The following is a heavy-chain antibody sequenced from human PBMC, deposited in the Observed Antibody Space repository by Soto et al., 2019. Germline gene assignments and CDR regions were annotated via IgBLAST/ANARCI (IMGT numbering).Heavy chain of an antibody. CDR3: ARYRSGGSCHSGFDY. CDR1: GGSISSSSYY. D-gene: IGHD2-15*01. Sequence: PSETLSLTCTVSGGSISSSSYYWGWIRQPPGKGLEWIGSIYYSGSTYYNPSLKSRVTISVDTSKNQFSLKLTSVTAADTAVYYCARYRSGGSCHSGFDYWGQGTLVTVSS. CDR2: IYYSGST. V-gene: IGHV4-39*07. J-gene: IGHJ4*02.